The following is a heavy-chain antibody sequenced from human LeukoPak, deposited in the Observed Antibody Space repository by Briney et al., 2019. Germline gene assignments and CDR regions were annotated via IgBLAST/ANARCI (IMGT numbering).Heavy chain of an antibody. CDR3: ARLTAAGRRTDFDY. V-gene: IGHV3-30*04. D-gene: IGHD6-13*01. J-gene: IGHJ4*02. CDR1: GFNFSSYA. Sequence: QPGRSLRLSCAASGFNFSSYAMRWVRQAPGKGLEWVAAISYDGSNKYYGDSVKGRFTISRDNSKNTLYLQMNSLRVEDTAVYYCARLTAAGRRTDFDYWGQGTLVTVSS. CDR2: ISYDGSNK.